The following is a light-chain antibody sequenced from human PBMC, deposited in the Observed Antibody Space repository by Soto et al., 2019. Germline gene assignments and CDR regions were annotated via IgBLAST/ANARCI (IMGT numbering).Light chain of an antibody. V-gene: IGKV1-9*01. J-gene: IGKJ5*01. CDR1: QGISGY. Sequence: IQLTQSPSSLSASVGDRVTITCRASQGISGYLAWYQQKPGKAPKLLIYDASTLRSGVPSRFSGTGSGTGFTLTISSLQPEDFATYYCQQLNSYPITFGQGTRLEI. CDR2: DAS. CDR3: QQLNSYPIT.